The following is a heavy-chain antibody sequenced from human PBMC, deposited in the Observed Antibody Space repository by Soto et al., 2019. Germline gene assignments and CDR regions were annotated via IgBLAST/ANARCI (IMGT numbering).Heavy chain of an antibody. D-gene: IGHD2-2*01. CDR3: ARLRIVVVPSAIDY. V-gene: IGHV4-39*01. Sequence: PSETLSLTCTASGFSFSSYWMSWVRQAPGKGLEWIGSIYHSGSTYYNPSLKSRVTISVDTSKNQFSLKLSPVTAADTAVYYCARLRIVVVPSAIDYWGQGTLVTVSS. CDR2: IYHSGST. CDR1: GFSFSSYW. J-gene: IGHJ4*02.